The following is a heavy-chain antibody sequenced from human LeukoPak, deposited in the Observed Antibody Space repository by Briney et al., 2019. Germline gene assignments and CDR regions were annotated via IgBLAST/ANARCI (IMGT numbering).Heavy chain of an antibody. CDR1: GFTFSSYW. D-gene: IGHD6-6*01. V-gene: IGHV3-7*01. J-gene: IGHJ3*02. CDR3: ARRPIAARPVFRAFDI. CDR2: IKQDGSEK. Sequence: GGSLRLSCAASGFTFSSYWMSWVRQAPGKGLEWVANIKQDGSEKYYVDSVKGRFTISRDNAKNSLYLQMNSLRAEDTAVYYCARRPIAARPVFRAFDIWGQGTMVTVSS.